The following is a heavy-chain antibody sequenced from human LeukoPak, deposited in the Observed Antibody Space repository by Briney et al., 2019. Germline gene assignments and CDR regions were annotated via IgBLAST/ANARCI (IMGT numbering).Heavy chain of an antibody. CDR1: GYTFTSYD. D-gene: IGHD3-3*01. CDR3: ARVPPWKSYDFWSGYYTEAQV. J-gene: IGHJ4*02. Sequence: GASVKVSCKASGYTFTSYDINWVRQATGQGLEWMGWMNPNSGNTGYAQKFQGRVTMTRNTSISSAYMELSSLRSEDTAVYYCARVPPWKSYDFWSGYYTEAQVWGQGTLVTVSS. V-gene: IGHV1-8*01. CDR2: MNPNSGNT.